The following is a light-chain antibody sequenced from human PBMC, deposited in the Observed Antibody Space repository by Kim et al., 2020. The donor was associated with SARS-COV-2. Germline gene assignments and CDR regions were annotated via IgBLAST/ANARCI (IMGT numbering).Light chain of an antibody. Sequence: SELPQDPAVSVALGQTVRITCQGDSLRSYYATWYQQKPGQAPILVIYGKNNRPSGIPERFSGSSSGNTASLPITGTQAGDEADYYCNSRDSNDNVVFG. J-gene: IGLJ2*01. CDR2: GKN. V-gene: IGLV3-19*01. CDR3: NSRDSNDNVV. CDR1: SLRSYY.